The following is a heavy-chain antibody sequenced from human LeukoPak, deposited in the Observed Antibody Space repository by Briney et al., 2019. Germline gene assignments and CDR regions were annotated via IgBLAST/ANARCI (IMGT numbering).Heavy chain of an antibody. CDR1: GFTFSSYW. CDR2: INSDGSST. Sequence: GGSLRLSCVASGFTFSSYWMHWVRQAPGKGLVWVSRINSDGSSTTYADSVKGRFTISRDNAKNTVYVQMNSLRAEDTAVYYCARRSPAAAATNWFDPWGQGTLVTVSS. V-gene: IGHV3-74*01. J-gene: IGHJ5*02. CDR3: ARRSPAAAATNWFDP. D-gene: IGHD6-13*01.